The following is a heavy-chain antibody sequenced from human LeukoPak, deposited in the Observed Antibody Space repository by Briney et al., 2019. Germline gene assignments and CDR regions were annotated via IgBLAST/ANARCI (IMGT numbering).Heavy chain of an antibody. J-gene: IGHJ6*04. V-gene: IGHV4-34*01. CDR1: GGSFSGYY. Sequence: SETLSLTCAVYGGSFSGYYWSWLRQPPGKGLEWIGEINHSGSTNYNPSLKRRVTISVDTSKNQFSLKLSSVTAADTAVYSCARLPFYGSASYYPYGMDVWGKGTTVTVSS. CDR2: INHSGST. CDR3: ARLPFYGSASYYPYGMDV. D-gene: IGHD3-10*01.